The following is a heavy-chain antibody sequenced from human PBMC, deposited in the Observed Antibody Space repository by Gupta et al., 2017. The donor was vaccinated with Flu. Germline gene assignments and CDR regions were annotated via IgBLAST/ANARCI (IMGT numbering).Heavy chain of an antibody. CDR2: ISYDGGSI. Sequence: QEQLVESGGGVVQPGGSLRLPCSASGFSFSSYAMDWVRQAPGKGLEWVAVISYDGGSIDYADSVKGRFTISRDNSKNTLYLQMNSLRADDTAVYYCAGYGDFASWGQGALVTVSS. CDR3: AGYGDFAS. CDR1: GFSFSSYA. V-gene: IGHV3-30*04. D-gene: IGHD4-17*01. J-gene: IGHJ4*02.